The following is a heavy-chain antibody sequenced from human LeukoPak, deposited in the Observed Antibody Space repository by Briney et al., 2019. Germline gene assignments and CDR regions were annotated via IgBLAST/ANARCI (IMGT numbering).Heavy chain of an antibody. CDR2: IITKFGSA. V-gene: IGHV1-69*05. Sequence: GASVKVSCKASVGTFSSYAISWVRQAPGQGLEWMGGIITKFGSANYAQKFQGRGTIPTDESTSTAYMGLRRLRSEDTAVYYCARGILWFREGKDAFDIWGQGTMVTVSS. D-gene: IGHD3-10*01. CDR3: ARGILWFREGKDAFDI. J-gene: IGHJ3*02. CDR1: VGTFSSYA.